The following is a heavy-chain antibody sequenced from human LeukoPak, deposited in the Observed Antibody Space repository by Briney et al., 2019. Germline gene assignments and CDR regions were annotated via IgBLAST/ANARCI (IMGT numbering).Heavy chain of an antibody. V-gene: IGHV3-73*01. CDR2: IRSKANSYAT. Sequence: GGSLRLSCAASGFTFSGSAMHWVRQASGKGLEWVGRIRSKANSYATAYAASVKGRFTISRDDSKNTAYLQMNSLKTEDTAVYYCTRRGIVVVTCGQGTLVTVSS. D-gene: IGHD3-22*01. J-gene: IGHJ5*02. CDR3: TRRGIVVVT. CDR1: GFTFSGSA.